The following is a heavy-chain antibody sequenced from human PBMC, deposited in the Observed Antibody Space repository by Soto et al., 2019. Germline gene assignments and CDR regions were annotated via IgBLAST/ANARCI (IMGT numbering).Heavy chain of an antibody. J-gene: IGHJ4*02. CDR1: GYTFTGYY. CDR2: INPNSGGT. Sequence: ASVKVSCKASGYTFTGYYMHRVRQAPGQGLEWMGWINPNSGGTNYAQKFQGWVTMTRDTSISTAYMELSRLRSDDTAVYYCARGGPLSIAARPFDYWGQGTLVTVSS. D-gene: IGHD6-6*01. CDR3: ARGGPLSIAARPFDY. V-gene: IGHV1-2*04.